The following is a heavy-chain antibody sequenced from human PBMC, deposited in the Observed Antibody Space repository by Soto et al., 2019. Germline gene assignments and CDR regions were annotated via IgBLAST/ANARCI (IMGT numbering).Heavy chain of an antibody. J-gene: IGHJ4*02. D-gene: IGHD3-16*01. V-gene: IGHV1-69*12. CDR2: IIPIFGTA. Sequence: QVQLVQSGAEVKKPGSSVKVSCKASGGTFSSYAISWVRQAPGQGLEWMGGIIPIFGTATYAQKFQGRVTLTADESTRTAYSELSSLRSEDTAVYYGARYDYVRGFDYWGQGTLVTVSS. CDR3: ARYDYVRGFDY. CDR1: GGTFSSYA.